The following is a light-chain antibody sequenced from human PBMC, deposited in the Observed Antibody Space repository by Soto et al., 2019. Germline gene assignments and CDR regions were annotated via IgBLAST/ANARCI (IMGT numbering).Light chain of an antibody. J-gene: IGKJ1*01. CDR3: QQYRSYWT. CDR1: QSLTGW. V-gene: IGKV1-5*01. Sequence: EIQMTQSPSTLSASVGDRVTITCRASQSLTGWLAWYQQKPGEAPKLLLYDASSLVSGVPSRFSGSGSGTEFTLIISSLQPDDSATYYCQQYRSYWTFGQGTKVDIK. CDR2: DAS.